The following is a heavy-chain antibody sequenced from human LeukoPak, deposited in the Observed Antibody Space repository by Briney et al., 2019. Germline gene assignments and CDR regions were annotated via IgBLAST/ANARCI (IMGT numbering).Heavy chain of an antibody. Sequence: SETLSLTCTVSGGSISSSSYYWGGIRQPPGKGLEWIGSIYYSGSTYYKPSPRSRVTISVDTSKSQFSLKLSSVTAADTAVYYCARHQGGDGYNYYYYYMDVWGKGTTVTVSS. J-gene: IGHJ6*03. CDR2: IYYSGST. D-gene: IGHD5-24*01. V-gene: IGHV4-39*01. CDR3: ARHQGGDGYNYYYYYMDV. CDR1: GGSISSSSYY.